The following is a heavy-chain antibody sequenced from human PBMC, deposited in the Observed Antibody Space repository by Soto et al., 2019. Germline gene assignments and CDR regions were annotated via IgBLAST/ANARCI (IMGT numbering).Heavy chain of an antibody. CDR2: VSHCGNT. CDR1: GGSFTGHF. Sequence: QVHLEQRGAGLLKPSETLSLTCTVSGGSFTGHFWSWVRQPPGKGLEWIGEVSHCGNTTYYPSLRSRVTLSVDSSKIQISLALTSVTAADTAVYYCARAKFESTGWHQFDIWGQGTLVTVSS. V-gene: IGHV4-34*02. J-gene: IGHJ4*02. CDR3: ARAKFESTGWHQFDI. D-gene: IGHD7-27*01.